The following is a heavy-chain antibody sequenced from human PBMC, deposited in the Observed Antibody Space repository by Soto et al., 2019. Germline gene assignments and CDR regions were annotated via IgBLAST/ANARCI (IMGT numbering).Heavy chain of an antibody. CDR3: ARDDYDFWSGYYKGRDYYGMDV. J-gene: IGHJ6*02. D-gene: IGHD3-3*01. V-gene: IGHV1-18*01. CDR2: ISAYNGNT. Sequence: ASVKVSCKACGVTFSCYSISCVRQAPGQGLEWMGWISAYNGNTNYAQKLQGRVTMTTDTSTSTAYMELRSLRSDDTAVYYCARDDYDFWSGYYKGRDYYGMDVWGQGTTVTVSS. CDR1: GVTFSCYS.